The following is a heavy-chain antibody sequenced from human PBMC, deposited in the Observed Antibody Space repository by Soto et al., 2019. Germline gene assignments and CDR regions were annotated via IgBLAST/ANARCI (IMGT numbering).Heavy chain of an antibody. CDR2: MWYHGRDK. J-gene: IGHJ4*02. CDR3: ARDAGGQSGNFIFDS. D-gene: IGHD1-26*01. V-gene: IGHV3-33*01. CDR1: GFSFSDYV. Sequence: QVRLVESGGGVVQPGRSLRLSCAASGFSFSDYVMHWVCQSPGEGLEWVAVMWYHGRDKFYAESVKGRFTITRDNSKNTLYLQMNSLRAEDTAVYYCARDAGGQSGNFIFDSWGQGALVTVSS.